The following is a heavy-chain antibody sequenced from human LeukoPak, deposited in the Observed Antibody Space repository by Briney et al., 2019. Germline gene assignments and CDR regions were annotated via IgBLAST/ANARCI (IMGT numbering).Heavy chain of an antibody. J-gene: IGHJ4*02. V-gene: IGHV4-59*01. CDR3: AREDYYDSSGFLIDY. CDR2: IYYSGST. CDR1: GGSISSYY. D-gene: IGHD3-22*01. Sequence: SETLSLTCTVSGGSISSYYWSWIRQPPGKGLEWIGDIYYSGSTNYNPSLKSRVTISVDTSKNQFSLKLSPVTAADTAGYYCAREDYYDSSGFLIDYWGQGTLVTVSS.